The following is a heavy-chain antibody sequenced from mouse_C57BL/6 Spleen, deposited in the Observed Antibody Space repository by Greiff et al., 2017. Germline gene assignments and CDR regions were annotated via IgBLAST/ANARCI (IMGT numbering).Heavy chain of an antibody. V-gene: IGHV5-4*01. CDR2: ISDGGSYT. Sequence: EVQLVESGGGLVKPGGSLKLSCAASGFTFSSYAMSWVRQTPEKRLEWVATISDGGSYTYYPDNVKGRFTISRDNAKNNLYLQMSHLKSEDTAMYYCAREDYYCSSWYAMDYWGQGTSVTVSS. J-gene: IGHJ4*01. D-gene: IGHD1-1*01. CDR3: AREDYYCSSWYAMDY. CDR1: GFTFSSYA.